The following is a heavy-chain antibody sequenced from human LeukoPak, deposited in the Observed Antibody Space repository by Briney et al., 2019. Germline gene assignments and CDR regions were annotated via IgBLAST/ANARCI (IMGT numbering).Heavy chain of an antibody. CDR3: ARTYGDYDYYYGLDV. D-gene: IGHD4-17*01. Sequence: GGSLRLSCAASGFTVSNNYMAWVRQAPGKGLEWASVIDSDGSTYYADSVKGRFTISRDNSKNTLFLQMNSLGAEDTAVCYCARTYGDYDYYYGLDVWGQGTTVTVSS. CDR2: IDSDGST. CDR1: GFTVSNNY. J-gene: IGHJ6*02. V-gene: IGHV3-66*01.